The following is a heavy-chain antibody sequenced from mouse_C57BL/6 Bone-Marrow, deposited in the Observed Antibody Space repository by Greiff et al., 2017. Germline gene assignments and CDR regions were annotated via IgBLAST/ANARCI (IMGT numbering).Heavy chain of an antibody. CDR1: GYTFTNYW. J-gene: IGHJ4*01. D-gene: IGHD2-3*01. V-gene: IGHV1-63*01. Sequence: VKLQESGAELVRPGTSVKMSCKASGYTFTNYWIGWAKQRPGHGLEWIGDIYPGGGYTNYNEKFKGKATLTADKSSSTAYMQFSSLTSEDSAIYYCARGHDSYPLGYYYAMDYWGQGTSVTVSS. CDR2: IYPGGGYT. CDR3: ARGHDSYPLGYYYAMDY.